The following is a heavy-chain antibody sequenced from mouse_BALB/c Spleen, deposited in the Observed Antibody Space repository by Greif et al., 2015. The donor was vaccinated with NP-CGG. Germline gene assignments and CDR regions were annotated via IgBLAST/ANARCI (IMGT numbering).Heavy chain of an antibody. V-gene: IGHV5-6-4*01. D-gene: IGHD2-4*01. J-gene: IGHJ3*01. CDR1: GFTFSSYT. CDR2: ISSGGSYA. CDR3: TAITRFAY. Sequence: DVHLVESGGGLVKPGGSLKLSCAASGFTFSSYTMSWVRQTPEKRLEWVATISSGGSYAYYPDSVKGRFTISRDNAKNTLYLQMSSLKSEDTAMYYCTAITRFAYWGQGTLVTVSA.